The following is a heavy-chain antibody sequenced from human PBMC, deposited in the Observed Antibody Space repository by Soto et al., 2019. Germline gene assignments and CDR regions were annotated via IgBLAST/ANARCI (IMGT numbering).Heavy chain of an antibody. CDR3: ARLGIYYDFWSGYYTLIPNWFDP. Sequence: QVQLQESGPGLVKPSGTLSLTCAVSGGSISSSNWWSWVRQPPGKGLEWIGEIYHSGSTNYNPSLKSRVTISVDKSKNQFSLKLSSVTAADTAVYYCARLGIYYDFWSGYYTLIPNWFDPWGQGTLVTVSS. V-gene: IGHV4-4*02. CDR2: IYHSGST. J-gene: IGHJ5*02. CDR1: GGSISSSNW. D-gene: IGHD3-3*01.